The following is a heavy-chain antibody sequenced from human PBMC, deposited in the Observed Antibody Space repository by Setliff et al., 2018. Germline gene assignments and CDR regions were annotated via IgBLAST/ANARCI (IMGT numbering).Heavy chain of an antibody. CDR1: GYTFIGYY. CDR3: ARLSASVVSPVDH. V-gene: IGHV1-2*02. CDR2: INPNTGGT. Sequence: ASVKVSCKTSGYTFIGYYVHWVRQAPGRGLEWMGWINPNTGGTNYAQKFQGRVTVTSDTSISTAYLTLTSLRSDDTAIYYCARLSASVVSPVDHWGQRTLVTVSS. J-gene: IGHJ4*02.